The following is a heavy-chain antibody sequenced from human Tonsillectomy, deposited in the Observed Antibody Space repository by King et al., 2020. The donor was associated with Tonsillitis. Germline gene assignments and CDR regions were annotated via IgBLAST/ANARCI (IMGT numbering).Heavy chain of an antibody. Sequence: QVQLQQWGAGLLKPSETLSLTCAVSGGSFSGYSWSLIRQPPGMGLEWIGEINHTGSSNYNPSLKSRVTISVDTSKNQFSLNLSSVSAADTAVYYCARGSTIPVATTTVLDYWGQGSLVTVSS. V-gene: IGHV4-34*01. D-gene: IGHD5-12*01. J-gene: IGHJ4*02. CDR1: GGSFSGYS. CDR3: ARGSTIPVATTTVLDY. CDR2: INHTGSS.